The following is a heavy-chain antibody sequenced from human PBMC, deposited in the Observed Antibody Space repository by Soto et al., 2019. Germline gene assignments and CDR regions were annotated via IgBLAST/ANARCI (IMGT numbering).Heavy chain of an antibody. J-gene: IGHJ6*03. V-gene: IGHV3-23*01. CDR3: AKASQYSGYSPISKGYYYYMDV. CDR2: ISGSGGST. Sequence: EVQLLESGGGLVQPGGSLRLSCAASGFTFSSYAMSWVRQAPGKGLEWVSAISGSGGSTYYADSVKGRFTISRDNAKNTVNLQMTGLRAGDTAAYYCAKASQYSGYSPISKGYYYYMDVWGKGTTVTVSS. CDR1: GFTFSSYA. D-gene: IGHD5-12*01.